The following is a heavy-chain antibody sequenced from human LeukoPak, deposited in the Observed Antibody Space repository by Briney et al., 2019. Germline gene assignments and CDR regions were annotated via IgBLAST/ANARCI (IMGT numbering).Heavy chain of an antibody. CDR2: IYYSGST. D-gene: IGHD1-26*01. CDR1: GGSISSYY. CDR3: ARASSSGSRDFDY. J-gene: IGHJ4*02. Sequence: SETLSLTCTVSGGSISSYYWSWTRQPPGKGLEWLGYIYYSGSTNYNPSLKSRVTISVDTSKNQFSLKLSSVTAADTAVYYCARASSSGSRDFDYWGQGTLVTVSS. V-gene: IGHV4-59*08.